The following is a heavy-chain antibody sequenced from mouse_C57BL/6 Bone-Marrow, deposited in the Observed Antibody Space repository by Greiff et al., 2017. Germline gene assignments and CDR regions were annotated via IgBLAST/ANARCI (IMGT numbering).Heavy chain of an antibody. CDR1: GYTFTSYW. J-gene: IGHJ3*01. CDR3: TRHGNYFAWFAY. V-gene: IGHV1-5*01. CDR2: IYPGNSDT. D-gene: IGHD2-1*01. Sequence: EVQLQQSGTVLARPGASVKMSCKTSGYTFTSYWLHWVKQRPGQGLEWIGAIYPGNSDTSYNQKFKGKAKLTAVTSASTAYMELSSLTNEDSAVYYCTRHGNYFAWFAYWGQGTLVTVSA.